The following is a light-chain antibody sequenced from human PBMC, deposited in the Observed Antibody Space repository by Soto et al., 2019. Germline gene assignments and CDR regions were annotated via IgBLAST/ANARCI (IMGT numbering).Light chain of an antibody. CDR2: GAS. V-gene: IGKV3-15*01. CDR3: QQHNNWPPWT. J-gene: IGKJ1*01. Sequence: EIVMTQSPATLSVSPGERVTLSCRASQGVSSNLAWYQQKPGQAPRLLMYGASTRATGIPDRFSGSGSGTEFTLTISSLQSEDFAVYYCQQHNNWPPWTFGQGTKVEIK. CDR1: QGVSSN.